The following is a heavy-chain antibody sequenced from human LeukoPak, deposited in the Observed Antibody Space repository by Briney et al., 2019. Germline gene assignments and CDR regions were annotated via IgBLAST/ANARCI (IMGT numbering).Heavy chain of an antibody. CDR3: AREEYCSSISCHAVDY. CDR2: ISSSSSYI. D-gene: IGHD2-2*01. V-gene: IGHV3-21*01. J-gene: IGHJ4*02. Sequence: GGSLRLSCAASGFTFSSYSMNWVRQAPGKGLEWVSSISSSSSYIYYADSVKGRFTISRDNSKNTLSLQMNSLRTEDTAVYYCAREEYCSSISCHAVDYWGRGTLVTVSS. CDR1: GFTFSSYS.